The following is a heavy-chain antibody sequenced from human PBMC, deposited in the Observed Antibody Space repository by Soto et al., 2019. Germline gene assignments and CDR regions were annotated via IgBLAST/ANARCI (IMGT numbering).Heavy chain of an antibody. CDR3: ERGPRRRAYYYDSSGYYWRLDY. D-gene: IGHD3-22*01. Sequence: SVKGSCKASRGAFSSYAMSWVRQAPAQGLEWMGAIIPIFGTANYAQKFQGRVTMTRETSTSTVYMELSSLRSEDTDVYYCERGPRRRAYYYDSSGYYWRLDYWGQGTLVTVSS. CDR1: RGAFSSYA. V-gene: IGHV1-69*05. J-gene: IGHJ4*02. CDR2: IIPIFGTA.